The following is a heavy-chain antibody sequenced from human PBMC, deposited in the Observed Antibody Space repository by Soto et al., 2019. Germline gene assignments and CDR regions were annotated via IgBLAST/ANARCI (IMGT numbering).Heavy chain of an antibody. CDR1: GFTFSSYA. CDR2: ISGSGGST. Sequence: GGSLRLSCAASGFTFSSYAMSWVRQAPGKGLEWVSAISGSGGSTYYADSVKGRFTISRDNSKNTLYLQMNSLRAEDTAVYYCAKDRLKSYGDYGLFDYWGQGTLVTVSS. D-gene: IGHD4-17*01. J-gene: IGHJ4*02. V-gene: IGHV3-23*01. CDR3: AKDRLKSYGDYGLFDY.